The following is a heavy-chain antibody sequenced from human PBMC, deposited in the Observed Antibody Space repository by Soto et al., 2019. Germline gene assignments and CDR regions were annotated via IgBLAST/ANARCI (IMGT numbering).Heavy chain of an antibody. V-gene: IGHV4-4*07. D-gene: IGHD1-1*01. CDR1: GASISGSY. Sequence: SETLSLTCTVSGASISGSYWSWIRKSAGKGLEWIGRIYATGTTDYNPSLKSRVMMSVDTSKKQFSLKLRSVTAADTAVYYCVRDGTKTLRDWFDPWGQGISVTVSS. CDR3: VRDGTKTLRDWFDP. CDR2: IYATGTT. J-gene: IGHJ5*02.